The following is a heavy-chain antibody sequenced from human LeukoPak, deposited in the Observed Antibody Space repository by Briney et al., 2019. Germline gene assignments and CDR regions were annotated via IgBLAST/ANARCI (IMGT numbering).Heavy chain of an antibody. Sequence: GESLKISCRGSGYSFTTYWIGWGRQMPGKGLEWMGIIYPGDSDTRYSPSFQGQVTMSADKSINTAYLQWSSLKASDTAMYYCARRQGCSSTSCPPDYWGQGTLVTVSS. V-gene: IGHV5-51*01. CDR1: GYSFTTYW. CDR2: IYPGDSDT. D-gene: IGHD2-2*01. J-gene: IGHJ4*02. CDR3: ARRQGCSSTSCPPDY.